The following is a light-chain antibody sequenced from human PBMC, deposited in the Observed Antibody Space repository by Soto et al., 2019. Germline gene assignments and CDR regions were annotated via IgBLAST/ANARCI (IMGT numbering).Light chain of an antibody. V-gene: IGKV3-15*01. J-gene: IGKJ5*01. CDR1: QSISNL. Sequence: EIVMTQSPATLSVSPGERATLSCRASQSISNLLAWYQQKPGQAPRLLIYGASTRATGIPARFSGSGSGTDFTLTISRLEPEDFAVFYCQQYGTSEIIFGQGTRLEIK. CDR2: GAS. CDR3: QQYGTSEII.